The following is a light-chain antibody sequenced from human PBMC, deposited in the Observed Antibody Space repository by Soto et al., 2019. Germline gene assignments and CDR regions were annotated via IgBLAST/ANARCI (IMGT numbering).Light chain of an antibody. V-gene: IGKV3-20*01. CDR2: AAS. CDR1: QSVNSNY. CDR3: QQYGSSVQT. Sequence: EIVLTQSPGTLSLSPGERATLSCRAGQSVNSNYLAWYQQRPGQAPRLLIYAASNRVTGIPDRFSGSGSGTDFTLTISRLEPEDFAVYYCQQYGSSVQTFGQGTKVELK. J-gene: IGKJ1*01.